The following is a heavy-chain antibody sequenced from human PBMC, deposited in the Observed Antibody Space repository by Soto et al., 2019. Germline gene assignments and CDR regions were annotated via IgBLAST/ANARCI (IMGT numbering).Heavy chain of an antibody. CDR2: ISYDGSNK. V-gene: IGHV3-30*18. CDR1: GFTFSSYG. Sequence: QVQLVESGGGVVQPGRSLRLSCAASGFTFSSYGMHWVRQAPGKGLEWVAVISYDGSNKYYADSVKGRFTISRDNSKNTLYLQMNSLRAEDTAVYYCAKDRGSSSGWTFDYWGQGTLVTVSS. CDR3: AKDRGSSSGWTFDY. J-gene: IGHJ4*02. D-gene: IGHD6-19*01.